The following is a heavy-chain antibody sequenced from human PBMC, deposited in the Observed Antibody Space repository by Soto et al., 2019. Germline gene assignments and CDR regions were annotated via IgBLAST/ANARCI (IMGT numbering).Heavy chain of an antibody. CDR2: ISGSGGST. CDR3: ARRGSGSYYDY. V-gene: IGHV3-23*01. D-gene: IGHD1-26*01. Sequence: EVQLLESGGGLVQPGGSLRLSCAASGFTFSSYAMRWVRQAPVKGLEWVAAISGSGGSTYYADSVKGRFTISRDNSQNTLYLQINSLRAEDTAVYYCARRGSGSYYDYWGQGTLVTVSS. CDR1: GFTFSSYA. J-gene: IGHJ4*02.